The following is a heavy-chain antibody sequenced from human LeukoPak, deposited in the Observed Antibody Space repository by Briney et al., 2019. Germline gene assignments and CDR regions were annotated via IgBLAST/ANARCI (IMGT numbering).Heavy chain of an antibody. CDR2: IWYDGSNK. J-gene: IGHJ6*02. V-gene: IGHV3-33*08. CDR1: GFTFSSYS. CDR3: ARDPKTDYGMDV. Sequence: GGSLRLSCAASGFTFSSYSMNWVRQAPGKGLEWVAVIWYDGSNKYYADSVKGRFTISRDNSKNTLYLQMNSLRAEDTAVYYCARDPKTDYGMDVWGQGTTVTVSS. D-gene: IGHD1-14*01.